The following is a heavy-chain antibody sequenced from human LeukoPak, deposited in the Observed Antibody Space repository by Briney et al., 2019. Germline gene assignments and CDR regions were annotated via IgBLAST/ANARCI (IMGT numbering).Heavy chain of an antibody. D-gene: IGHD6-19*01. CDR3: AKDLMDTSAWYGAFDI. CDR2: INAGTGYT. J-gene: IGHJ3*02. V-gene: IGHV1-3*01. Sequence: ASVKVSCKASGYTFTNYVMQWVRQAPGQRLEWMGWINAGTGYTKYSQNSQGRVTFSRDESASTAYMELSSLRSEDTAVYYCAKDLMDTSAWYGAFDIWGQGTMVTVSS. CDR1: GYTFTNYV.